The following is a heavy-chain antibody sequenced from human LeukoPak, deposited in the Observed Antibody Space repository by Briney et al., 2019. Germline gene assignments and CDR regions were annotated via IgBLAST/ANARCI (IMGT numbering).Heavy chain of an antibody. D-gene: IGHD6-19*01. V-gene: IGHV4-34*01. Sequence: GSLRLSCAASGFTFSTYSMNWVRQAPGKGLEWIGEINHSGSTNYNPSLKSRVTISVDTSKNQFSLKLSSVTAADTAVYYCARRRYSSGWYARGSTDYWGQGTLVTVSS. CDR2: INHSGST. CDR1: GFTFSTYS. CDR3: ARRRYSSGWYARGSTDY. J-gene: IGHJ4*02.